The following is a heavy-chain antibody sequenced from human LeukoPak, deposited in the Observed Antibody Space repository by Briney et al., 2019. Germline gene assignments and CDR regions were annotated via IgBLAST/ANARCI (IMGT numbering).Heavy chain of an antibody. CDR2: IYSGGST. CDR3: AKRGSKYQLLYTDY. V-gene: IGHV3-66*01. D-gene: IGHD2-2*02. Sequence: PGGSLRLSFAASGFTVSSNYMSWVRQAPGKGLEWVSVIYSGGSTYYADSVKGRFTISRDNSKNTLLLQMNSLRAEDTAVYYCAKRGSKYQLLYTDYWGQGTLVTVSS. J-gene: IGHJ4*02. CDR1: GFTVSSNY.